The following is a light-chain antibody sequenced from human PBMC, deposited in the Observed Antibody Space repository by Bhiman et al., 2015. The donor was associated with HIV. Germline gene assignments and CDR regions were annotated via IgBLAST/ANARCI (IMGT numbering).Light chain of an antibody. CDR1: SRDVGGYKY. Sequence: QSALTQPPSASGSPGQSVTVSCTGTSRDVGGYKYVSWYQQHPGKAPKLMIYEVSKRPSGVPDRFSGSKSGNTASLTVSGLQAEDEADYYCSSYAGSNNFVFGGGTKLTVL. V-gene: IGLV2-8*01. J-gene: IGLJ2*01. CDR3: SSYAGSNNFV. CDR2: EVS.